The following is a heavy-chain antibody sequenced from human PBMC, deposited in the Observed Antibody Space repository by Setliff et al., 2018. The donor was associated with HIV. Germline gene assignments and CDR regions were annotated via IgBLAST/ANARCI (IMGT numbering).Heavy chain of an antibody. CDR1: GYTLTTFG. CDR2: TNTETGNP. D-gene: IGHD1-26*01. CDR3: ARVGSYWSTFDY. J-gene: IGHJ4*02. V-gene: IGHV7-4-1*02. Sequence: GASVKVSCKASGYTLTTFGISWVRQAPGQGLEWMGWTNTETGNPMYAQGFTGRFVFSLDTSVSTAYLQISSLKTEDTAMYYCARVGSYWSTFDYWGQGALVTVTS.